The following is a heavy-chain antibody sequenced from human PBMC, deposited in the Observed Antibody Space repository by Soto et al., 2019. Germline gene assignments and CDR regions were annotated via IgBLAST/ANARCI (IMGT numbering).Heavy chain of an antibody. CDR2: IYYSGST. CDR1: GGSISSSSYY. J-gene: IGHJ6*02. Sequence: SETLSLTCTVSGGSISSSSYYWGWIRQPPGKGLEWIGSIYYSGSTYYNPSLKSRVTISVDTSKNQFSLKLSSVTAADTAVYYCARHNGLRTYYYYGMDVWGQGTTVTVSS. V-gene: IGHV4-39*01. CDR3: ARHNGLRTYYYYGMDV. D-gene: IGHD5-12*01.